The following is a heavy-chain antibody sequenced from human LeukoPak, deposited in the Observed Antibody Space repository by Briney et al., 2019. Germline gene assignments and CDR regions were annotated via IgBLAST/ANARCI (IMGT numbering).Heavy chain of an antibody. CDR1: GFTFSSYW. CDR3: ARQPVTIFGTPGGFDP. V-gene: IGHV3-74*01. CDR2: INTDGSST. Sequence: PGGSLRLSCAASGFTFSSYWMHWVRQAPGKGLVWVSRINTDGSSTSYADSVKGRFTISGDNAKNTLYLQMNSLRAEDTAVYYCARQPVTIFGTPGGFDPWGQGTLVTVSS. D-gene: IGHD3-3*01. J-gene: IGHJ5*02.